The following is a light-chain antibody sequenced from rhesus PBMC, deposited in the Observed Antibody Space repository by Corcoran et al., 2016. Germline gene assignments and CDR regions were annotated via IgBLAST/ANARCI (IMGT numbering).Light chain of an antibody. CDR3: QQYNNYPRT. J-gene: IGKJ1*01. CDR2: TAS. CDR1: QDIRNA. V-gene: IGKV1-33*01. Sequence: DIHMTQSPSSLSASVGDKVTITCRASQDIRNALAWYQQKPGKAPKLLIYTASKLQSGVPSRFSGSGSGTDFTLTISSLQPEDFAVYYCQQYNNYPRTFGQGTKVEIK.